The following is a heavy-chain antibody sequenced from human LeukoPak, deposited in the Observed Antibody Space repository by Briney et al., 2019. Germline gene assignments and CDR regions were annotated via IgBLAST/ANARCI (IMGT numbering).Heavy chain of an antibody. Sequence: GRSLRLSCAASGFFVTTYGIHWVRQAPGKGLEWVAVISGDESNKYYGDSVKGRFTISRDNSKNTLYLHMNSLRAEDTAVYYCARVRYCSGGSCYFYNAMDVWGQGTTVTVSS. CDR2: ISGDESNK. J-gene: IGHJ6*02. V-gene: IGHV3-30*03. CDR1: GFFVTTYG. CDR3: ARVRYCSGGSCYFYNAMDV. D-gene: IGHD2-15*01.